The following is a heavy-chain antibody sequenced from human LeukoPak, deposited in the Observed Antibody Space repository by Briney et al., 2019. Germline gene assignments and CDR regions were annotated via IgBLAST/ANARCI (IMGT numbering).Heavy chain of an antibody. CDR1: GFTFSSYG. Sequence: QSGGSLRLSCAASGFTFSSYGMHWVRQAPGKGLEWVAVIAYDGSNKYYADSVKGRFTISRDNSKNTLYLQMNSLRAEDTAVYYCAKVVVPAAMAFYYYYGMDVWGQGTTVTVSS. J-gene: IGHJ6*02. V-gene: IGHV3-30*18. D-gene: IGHD2-2*01. CDR3: AKVVVPAAMAFYYYYGMDV. CDR2: IAYDGSNK.